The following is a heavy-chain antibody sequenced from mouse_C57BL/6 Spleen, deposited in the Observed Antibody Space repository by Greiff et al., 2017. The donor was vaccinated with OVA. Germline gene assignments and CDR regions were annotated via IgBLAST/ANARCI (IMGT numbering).Heavy chain of an antibody. CDR2: IYPRDGST. D-gene: IGHD1-1*01. V-gene: IGHV1-78*01. CDR3: ASNYYGSSYGYFDV. Sequence: VQLQQSDAELVKPGASVKISCKVSGYTFTDHTIHWMKQRPEQGLEWIGYIYPRDGSTKYNEKFKGKATLTAAKSSSTAYMPLNSLTSEDSAVYFCASNYYGSSYGYFDVWGTGTTVTVSS. CDR1: GYTFTDHT. J-gene: IGHJ1*03.